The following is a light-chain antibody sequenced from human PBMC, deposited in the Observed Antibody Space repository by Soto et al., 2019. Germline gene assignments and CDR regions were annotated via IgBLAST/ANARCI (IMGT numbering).Light chain of an antibody. CDR2: DVN. V-gene: IGLV2-14*01. Sequence: QSALTQPASVSGSPGQSITISCTGTSSDVGVYNYVSWYQQHPGTAPKLMIYDVNNRPSGVSDRFSGSRSGNTASLTISGLQAEDEADYYCSSSTSSGTYVFGTGTKPTVL. J-gene: IGLJ1*01. CDR3: SSSTSSGTYV. CDR1: SSDVGVYNY.